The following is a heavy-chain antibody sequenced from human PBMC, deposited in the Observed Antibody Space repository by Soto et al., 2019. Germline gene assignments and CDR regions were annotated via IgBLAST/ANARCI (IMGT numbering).Heavy chain of an antibody. CDR1: GGSISSYY. V-gene: IGHV4-59*01. D-gene: IGHD3-9*01. Sequence: TLSLTCTVSGGSISSYYWSWIRQPPGKGLEWIGYIYYSGSTNYNPSLKSRVTISVDTSKNQFSLKLSSVTAADTAVYYCAREVRGYDILTGYYTRGYYGMDVWGQGTTVTVSS. CDR3: AREVRGYDILTGYYTRGYYGMDV. CDR2: IYYSGST. J-gene: IGHJ6*02.